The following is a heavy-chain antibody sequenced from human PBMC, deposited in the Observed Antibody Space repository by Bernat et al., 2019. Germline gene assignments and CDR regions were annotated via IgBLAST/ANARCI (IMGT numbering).Heavy chain of an antibody. D-gene: IGHD6-19*01. CDR3: ARELGAVAGTGGGSGYFDY. Sequence: QVQLVQSGAEVKKPGSSVKVSCKASGGTFSSYAISWVRQAPGQGLEWMGGIIPIFGTANYAQKFQGRVTITADESTSTAYRERSSMRYEDTAVYYCARELGAVAGTGGGSGYFDYWGQGTLVTVSS. J-gene: IGHJ4*02. CDR1: GGTFSSYA. V-gene: IGHV1-69*01. CDR2: IIPIFGTA.